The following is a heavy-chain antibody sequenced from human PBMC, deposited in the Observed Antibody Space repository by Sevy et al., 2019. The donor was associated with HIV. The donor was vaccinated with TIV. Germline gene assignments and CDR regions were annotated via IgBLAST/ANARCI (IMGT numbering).Heavy chain of an antibody. V-gene: IGHV4-31*03. J-gene: IGHJ4*02. CDR2: IYYSGST. CDR1: GGSISSGGYY. Sequence: SETLSLTCTVSGGSISSGGYYWTWIRQHPGKGLEGIGYIYYSGSTYYNPSLKSRVALSVDTSRNQFSLNLSSVNAADTAVYYCARAESSMEGASVFDYWGQGTLVTVSS. CDR3: ARAESSMEGASVFDY. D-gene: IGHD1-26*01.